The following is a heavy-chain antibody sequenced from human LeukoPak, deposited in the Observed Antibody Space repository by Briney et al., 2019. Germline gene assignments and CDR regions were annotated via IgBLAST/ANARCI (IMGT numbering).Heavy chain of an antibody. D-gene: IGHD6-13*01. CDR3: ARVGAAGTRFDFDY. J-gene: IGHJ4*02. Sequence: GASVKVSCKASGYTFTSYAMHWVRQAPGQRLEWMGWINAGNGNTEYSQKFQGRVTITRDTSASTAYMELSSLRSEDTAVYYCARVGAAGTRFDFDYWGQGTLVTVSS. CDR1: GYTFTSYA. V-gene: IGHV1-3*01. CDR2: INAGNGNT.